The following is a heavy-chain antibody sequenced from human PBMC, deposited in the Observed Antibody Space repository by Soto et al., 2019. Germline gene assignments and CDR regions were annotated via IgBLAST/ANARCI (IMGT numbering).Heavy chain of an antibody. CDR1: GYSFTSYW. CDR2: IYPGDSDT. J-gene: IGHJ4*02. CDR3: VRIPAYQYDSSGYPYFDY. D-gene: IGHD3-22*01. Sequence: PGESLKISCKGSGYSFTSYWIGWVRQMPGKGLEWMGIIYPGDSDTRYSPSFQGQVTISADKSISTAYLQWSSLKASDTAMYYCVRIPAYQYDSSGYPYFDYWGQGTLGTVSS. V-gene: IGHV5-51*01.